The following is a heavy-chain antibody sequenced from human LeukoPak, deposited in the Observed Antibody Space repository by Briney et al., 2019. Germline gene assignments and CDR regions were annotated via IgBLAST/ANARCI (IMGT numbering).Heavy chain of an antibody. Sequence: SETLSLTCTVSGGSISSSSYYWGWIRQPPGKGLEWIGSIYYSGSAYYNPSLKSRVTISVDTSKNQFSLKLSSVPAADTAVYYCARAPGRAYDSSGYYFNFDYWGQGTLVTVSS. V-gene: IGHV4-39*01. J-gene: IGHJ4*02. CDR2: IYYSGSA. D-gene: IGHD3-22*01. CDR1: GGSISSSSYY. CDR3: ARAPGRAYDSSGYYFNFDY.